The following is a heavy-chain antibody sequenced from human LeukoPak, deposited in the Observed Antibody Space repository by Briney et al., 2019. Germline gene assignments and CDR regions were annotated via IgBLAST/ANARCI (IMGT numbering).Heavy chain of an antibody. CDR1: GFTFSSYG. J-gene: IGHJ4*02. V-gene: IGHV3-30*02. Sequence: ARGSLRLSCAASGFTFSSYGMHWVRQAPGKGLEWVAFIRYDGSNKYYADSVKGRFTISRDNSKNTLYLQMNSLRAEDTAVYYCAKDLDYYDSSGYFSSEVDYWGQGTLVTGSS. CDR3: AKDLDYYDSSGYFSSEVDY. CDR2: IRYDGSNK. D-gene: IGHD3-22*01.